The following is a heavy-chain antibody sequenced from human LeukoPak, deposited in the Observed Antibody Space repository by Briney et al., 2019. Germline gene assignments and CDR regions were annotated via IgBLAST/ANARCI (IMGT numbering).Heavy chain of an antibody. CDR2: FDPEDGEA. CDR1: RYTLTELS. D-gene: IGHD3-10*01. CDR3: ARDLGCVVAGSGQCGGWFDP. J-gene: IGHJ5*02. V-gene: IGHV1-24*01. Sequence: GASVKVSCKVSRYTLTELSMHWVRQAPGKGLEWMGGFDPEDGEAIYAQKFQGRVTMTRDMSTSTVYMELSSLRSEDTAVYYCARDLGCVVAGSGQCGGWFDPWGQGTLVTVSS.